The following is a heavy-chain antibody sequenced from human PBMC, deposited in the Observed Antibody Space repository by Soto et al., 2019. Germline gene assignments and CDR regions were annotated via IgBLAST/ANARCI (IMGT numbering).Heavy chain of an antibody. V-gene: IGHV4-34*01. J-gene: IGHJ4*02. CDR2: INHSGST. CDR1: GGSFSGYY. CDR3: ARVIAAAGKPRDFDY. Sequence: SETLSLTCAVYGGSFSGYYWSWIRQPPGKGLEWIGEINHSGSTNYNPSLKSRVTISVDTSKNQFSLKLSSVTAADTAVYYCARVIAAAGKPRDFDYWGQGTLVTVSS. D-gene: IGHD6-13*01.